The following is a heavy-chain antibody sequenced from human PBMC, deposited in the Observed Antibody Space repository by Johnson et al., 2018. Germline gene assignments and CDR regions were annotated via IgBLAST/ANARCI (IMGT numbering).Heavy chain of an antibody. CDR1: GASIIRSSYY. Sequence: QVQLQESGPRVVKPSETLSLTCTVSGASIIRSSYYWGWVRQPPGKGLEWIGSIYSSGSTYNNPSLKTRVTMSVDTSKDQFFLKLSTVTAADTAVYYCVRDEGSFHYDSNSYYYKAFELWGQGTMVTVAS. V-gene: IGHV4-39*07. CDR2: IYSSGST. J-gene: IGHJ3*01. CDR3: VRDEGSFHYDSNSYYYKAFEL. D-gene: IGHD3-22*01.